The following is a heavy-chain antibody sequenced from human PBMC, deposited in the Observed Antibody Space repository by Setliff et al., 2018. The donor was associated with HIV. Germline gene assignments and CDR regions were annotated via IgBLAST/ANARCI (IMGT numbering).Heavy chain of an antibody. D-gene: IGHD3-3*01. CDR1: GFTFSKAW. J-gene: IGHJ5*02. V-gene: IGHV3-15*01. Sequence: PGGSLRLSCAASGFTFSKAWMNWVRRAPGKGLEWVGRIKSKTDGGTTDYAAPVRGRFTISRDDSKNTLYLQMNSLKTEDTAVYYCARAMAADFWSAYYGSKGGPAFDPWGQGTLVTVSS. CDR3: ARAMAADFWSAYYGSKGGPAFDP. CDR2: IKSKTDGGTT.